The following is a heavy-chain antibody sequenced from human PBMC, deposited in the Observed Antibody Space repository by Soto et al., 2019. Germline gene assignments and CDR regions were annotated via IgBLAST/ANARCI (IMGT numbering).Heavy chain of an antibody. J-gene: IGHJ4*02. D-gene: IGHD6-19*01. CDR2: IMVGGGHT. CDR3: AAELYSRGCCHFDF. CDR1: GFSFGNSA. Sequence: QMQVEQSGPEVKTPGTSVRLSCKTSGFSFGNSAIQWVRQARGQPLEWIGWIMVGGGHTNYAQNLQGRVTITRDMSTSTAHMELSNLRSEDAAVYYCAAELYSRGCCHFDFWGQGTLVTVSS. V-gene: IGHV1-58*02.